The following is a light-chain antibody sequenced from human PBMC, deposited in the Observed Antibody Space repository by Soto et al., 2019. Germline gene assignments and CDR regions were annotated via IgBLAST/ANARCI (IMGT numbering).Light chain of an antibody. J-gene: IGLJ3*02. CDR1: RSNIGSAI. CDR2: MTN. CDR3: VAWDDNLSSRV. V-gene: IGLV1-47*01. Sequence: QSVLTQPPSLSGTPRQTVTISCTGTRSNIGSAIVHWYQQLPGTAPKHLIYMTNHRPSGVPDRFSGSKSGNSASLVITGLRPEDEADYYCVAWDDNLSSRVFGGGTKLTVL.